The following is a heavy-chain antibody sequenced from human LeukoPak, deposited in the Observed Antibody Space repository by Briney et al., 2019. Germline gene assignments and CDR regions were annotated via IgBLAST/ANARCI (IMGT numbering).Heavy chain of an antibody. Sequence: PGGSLRLSCAASGFTFITYAMNWVRQAPGKGLEWVSGISRSGGSTYYAGSVKGRFTISRDNSKNTLYLQMNSLRAEDTAVYYCAKVGRDNSGYYAWYSDYWGQGTLVTVSS. D-gene: IGHD3-22*01. CDR1: GFTFITYA. CDR3: AKVGRDNSGYYAWYSDY. V-gene: IGHV3-23*01. J-gene: IGHJ4*02. CDR2: ISRSGGST.